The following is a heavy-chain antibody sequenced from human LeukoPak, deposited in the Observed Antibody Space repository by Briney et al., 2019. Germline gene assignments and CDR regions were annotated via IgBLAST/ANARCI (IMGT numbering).Heavy chain of an antibody. V-gene: IGHV1-69*04. Sequence: SVKVSCKASGGTFSSYAIIWVRQAPGQGLEWMGRIIPILGIANYAQKFQGRVTITADKSTSAAYMELSSLRSEDTAVYYCAGYCSSTSCYAVDYWGQGTLVTVSS. CDR2: IIPILGIA. J-gene: IGHJ4*02. D-gene: IGHD2-2*01. CDR1: GGTFSSYA. CDR3: AGYCSSTSCYAVDY.